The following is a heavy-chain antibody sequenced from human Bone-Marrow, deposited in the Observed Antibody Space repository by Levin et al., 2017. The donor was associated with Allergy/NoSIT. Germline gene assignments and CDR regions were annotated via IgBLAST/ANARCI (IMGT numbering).Heavy chain of an antibody. Sequence: GGSLRLSCAASGFIFSTYNMNWVRQAPGKGLEWVSSISATSNYIYYVDSVKGRFTISRNNAQNSLYLQMNSLRAEDTAVYYCARTSIVARLDAFDIWGQGTMVTVSS. CDR2: ISATSNYI. CDR3: ARTSIVARLDAFDI. V-gene: IGHV3-21*01. D-gene: IGHD6-6*01. CDR1: GFIFSTYN. J-gene: IGHJ3*02.